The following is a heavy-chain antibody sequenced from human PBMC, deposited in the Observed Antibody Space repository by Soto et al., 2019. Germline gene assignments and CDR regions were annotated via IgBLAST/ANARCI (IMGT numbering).Heavy chain of an antibody. CDR3: TKVRGDPV. V-gene: IGHV3-23*01. CDR2: ISAGRST. CDR1: GFTFSNYA. Sequence: EVQVLESGGDLVQPEGSLRLSCAASGFTFSNYAMNWVRQAPGKGPEWVSGISAGRSTYYADSVKGRFTISRDNSKSTLFLQMDSLRAEDTALYYCTKVRGDPVWGKGTTVTVSS. J-gene: IGHJ6*04. D-gene: IGHD4-17*01.